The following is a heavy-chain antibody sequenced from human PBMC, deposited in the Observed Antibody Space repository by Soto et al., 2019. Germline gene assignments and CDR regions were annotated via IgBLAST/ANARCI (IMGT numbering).Heavy chain of an antibody. Sequence: SVKVSCKASGGTFSSYAISWVRQAPGQGLEWMGGIIPIFGTANYAQKFQGRVTITADESTSTAYMELSSLRSEDTAVYYCARLASWSSSTRKYYFDYWGQGTLVTVSS. CDR2: IIPIFGTA. J-gene: IGHJ4*02. V-gene: IGHV1-69*13. D-gene: IGHD6-6*01. CDR1: GGTFSSYA. CDR3: ARLASWSSSTRKYYFDY.